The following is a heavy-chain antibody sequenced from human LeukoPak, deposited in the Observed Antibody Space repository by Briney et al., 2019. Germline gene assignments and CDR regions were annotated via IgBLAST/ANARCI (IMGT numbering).Heavy chain of an antibody. J-gene: IGHJ5*02. CDR2: ITNSSRYT. CDR3: ARQASRRFDP. CDR1: GFTVRSTY. Sequence: GGSLRLSCAASGFTVRSTYMSWVRQAPGKGLEWVSSITNSSRYTYYADSVKGRFTISRDNAKNSLYLQVNSLRAEDTAVYYCARQASRRFDPWGQGTLVTVSS. V-gene: IGHV3-21*01.